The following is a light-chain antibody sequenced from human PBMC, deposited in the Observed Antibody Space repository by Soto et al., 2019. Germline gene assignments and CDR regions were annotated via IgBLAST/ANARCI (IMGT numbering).Light chain of an antibody. V-gene: IGKV1-5*03. CDR1: QSISTW. CDR2: WAS. J-gene: IGKJ3*01. Sequence: DIHMTQSPATLSASVGDRVTITCRASQSISTWLAWYQQKPGKAPKLLIYWASSLESGVPSRFSGSGSGTEFTLTISSLQPDDFATYYFQHYTTYSRTFGPETKVDIK. CDR3: QHYTTYSRT.